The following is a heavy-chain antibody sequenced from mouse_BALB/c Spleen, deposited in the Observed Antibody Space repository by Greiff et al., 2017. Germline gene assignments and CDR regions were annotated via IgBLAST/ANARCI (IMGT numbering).Heavy chain of an antibody. CDR3: ASAYYGNYDYAMDY. CDR1: GFSLTSYG. D-gene: IGHD2-10*01. Sequence: VKVVESGPGLVAPSQSLSITCTVSGFSLTSYGVHWVRQPPGKGLEWLGVIWAGGSTNYNSALMSRLSISKDNSKSQVFLKMNSLQTDDTAMYYCASAYYGNYDYAMDYWGQGTSVTVSS. V-gene: IGHV2-9*02. J-gene: IGHJ4*01. CDR2: IWAGGST.